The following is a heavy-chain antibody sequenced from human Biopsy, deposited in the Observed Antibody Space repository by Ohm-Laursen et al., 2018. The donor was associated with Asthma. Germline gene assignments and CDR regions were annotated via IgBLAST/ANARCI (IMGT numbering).Heavy chain of an antibody. J-gene: IGHJ4*02. CDR3: ATDSGVLPLGD. CDR2: IIPVFGSA. Sequence: SSVKVSCKASGGTFNTYTFTWVRQAPGQGLEWVGAIIPVFGSANYAKNLQDRLTITADESTSTVFMELNSLTSDDTATYYCATDSGVLPLGDWGQGSLVTVSS. CDR1: GGTFNTYT. V-gene: IGHV1-69*01. D-gene: IGHD4-17*01.